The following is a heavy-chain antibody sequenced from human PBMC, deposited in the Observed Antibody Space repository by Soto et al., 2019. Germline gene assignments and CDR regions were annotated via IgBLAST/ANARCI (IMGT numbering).Heavy chain of an antibody. CDR3: AAGYYYVPRGY. D-gene: IGHD3-10*02. CDR2: IKQDESEK. CDR1: GFTFSSYW. V-gene: IGHV3-7*02. J-gene: IGHJ4*02. Sequence: EMQLVESGGGLVQPGGSLRLSCAASGFTFSSYWMSWVRQAPGKGLEWVANIKQDESEKYYVDSVKGRFTISRDNAKNSLYLQMNSLSAEDTAVYSCAAGYYYVPRGYWGQGTLVTVSS.